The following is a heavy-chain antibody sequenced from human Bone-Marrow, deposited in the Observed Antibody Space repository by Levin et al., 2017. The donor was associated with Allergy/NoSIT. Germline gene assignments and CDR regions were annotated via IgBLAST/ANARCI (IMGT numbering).Heavy chain of an antibody. Sequence: GASVPVSCPASGYSFTHYAIHWVRQAPGQRLEWMGWINPVNGNTKYSQNFQGRVTITKDTSASTVYVELSSLRSEDTAVYYCAREVIPRGSSRQWLPLDWFDPWGQGTLVTVSS. CDR3: AREVIPRGSSRQWLPLDWFDP. V-gene: IGHV1-3*01. J-gene: IGHJ5*02. CDR2: INPVNGNT. CDR1: GYSFTHYA. D-gene: IGHD5-12*01.